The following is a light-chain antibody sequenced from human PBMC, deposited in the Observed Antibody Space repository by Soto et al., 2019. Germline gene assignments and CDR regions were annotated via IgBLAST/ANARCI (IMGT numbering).Light chain of an antibody. V-gene: IGKV1-5*01. J-gene: IGKJ1*01. Sequence: DIQMTQSPSTLSASVGDRVTITCRASQSISNWLAWYQQKPGRAPKLLIYDVSSLESGFPSRFSGSGSGTEFTLTISSLQPDDFATYYCQQYNNYWTFGKGTKVEI. CDR3: QQYNNYWT. CDR1: QSISNW. CDR2: DVS.